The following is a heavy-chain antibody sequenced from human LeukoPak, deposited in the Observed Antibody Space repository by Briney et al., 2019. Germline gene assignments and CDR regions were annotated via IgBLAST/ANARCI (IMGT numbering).Heavy chain of an antibody. J-gene: IGHJ2*01. CDR1: EYTFTSYY. D-gene: IGHD3-10*02. CDR3: ARGPYVPFPNWYFDL. CDR2: INPNSGGT. Sequence: ASVKVSCTASEYTFTSYYMHWVRQAPGQGLEWMGWINPNSGGTHYAPKFQGRVTMTRDTSISTAYMELSRLRSDDTAVYYCARGPYVPFPNWYFDLWGRGTLVTVSS. V-gene: IGHV1-2*02.